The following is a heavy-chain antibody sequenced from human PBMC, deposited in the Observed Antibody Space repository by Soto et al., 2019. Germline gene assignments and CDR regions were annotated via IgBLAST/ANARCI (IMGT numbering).Heavy chain of an antibody. CDR2: VYGGNGNA. CDR3: AAVDIGDY. Sequence: QVQLVQSGAEVNKPGASVKVSCKASGYTFTSYAIHWVRQVPGQRLEWMGWVYGGNGNAKYLEKFQGRVTFTRDTSASTAYMELSSLRSEDTALYYCAAVDIGDYWGQGTLVTVSS. J-gene: IGHJ4*02. V-gene: IGHV1-3*01. CDR1: GYTFTSYA. D-gene: IGHD5-12*01.